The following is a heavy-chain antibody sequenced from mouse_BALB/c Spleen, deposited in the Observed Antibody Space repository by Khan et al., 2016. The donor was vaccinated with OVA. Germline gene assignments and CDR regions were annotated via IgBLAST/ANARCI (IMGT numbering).Heavy chain of an antibody. CDR1: GYTFSSYW. CDR3: ARGNYYGSGSWFVY. CDR2: ILPGSGSN. J-gene: IGHJ3*01. V-gene: IGHV1-9*01. D-gene: IGHD1-1*01. Sequence: VQLQQSGAELMKPGASVKISCKATGYTFSSYWIEWVKQRPGHGLEWIGEILPGSGSNNYNEKFKGKATFTADTSSNTAYMQLSSLTSEDSAGYYCARGNYYGSGSWFVYWGQGPLVTVS.